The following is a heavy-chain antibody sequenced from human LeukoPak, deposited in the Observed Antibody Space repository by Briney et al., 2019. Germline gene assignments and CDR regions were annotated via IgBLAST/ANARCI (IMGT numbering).Heavy chain of an antibody. V-gene: IGHV3-48*03. Sequence: GGSLRLSCGASGFTFSSYEMNWVRQAPGKGLEWVSYISSSGSTIYYADSVKGRFTISRDNAKNSLYLQMNSLRAEDTAVYYCARGGGYYGSGSLHYYYYGMDVWGQGTTVTVSS. CDR2: ISSSGSTI. D-gene: IGHD3-10*01. CDR3: ARGGGYYGSGSLHYYYYGMDV. CDR1: GFTFSSYE. J-gene: IGHJ6*02.